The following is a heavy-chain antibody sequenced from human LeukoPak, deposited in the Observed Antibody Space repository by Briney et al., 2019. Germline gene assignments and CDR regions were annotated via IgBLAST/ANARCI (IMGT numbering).Heavy chain of an antibody. CDR2: IYYSGST. CDR1: GGSISSYY. Sequence: PSETLSLTCTVSGGSISSYYWSWIGQPPGKGLEWIGYIYYSGSTNSNPSLKSRVTISVDTSKNQFSLKLSSVTAADTAVYYCAISGRVTIFGVVPIMDLWARGTAVTVSS. D-gene: IGHD3-3*01. J-gene: IGHJ6*02. V-gene: IGHV4-59*01. CDR3: AISGRVTIFGVVPIMDL.